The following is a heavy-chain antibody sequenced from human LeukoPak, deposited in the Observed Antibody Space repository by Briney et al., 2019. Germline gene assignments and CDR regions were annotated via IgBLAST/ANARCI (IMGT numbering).Heavy chain of an antibody. CDR3: ARNLKEYYFDY. CDR1: GYSISRCNG. D-gene: IGHD3-10*01. Sequence: AETLSLTCAVSGYSISRCNGRGWIRQPPGKGLEWIGYIYYSGSTYYNPSLKRRVTMSEDTSKSQFSLKLSSVPAVVTAVYYCARNLKEYYFDYWVQATLVSVSS. CDR2: IYYSGST. J-gene: IGHJ4*02. V-gene: IGHV4-28*01.